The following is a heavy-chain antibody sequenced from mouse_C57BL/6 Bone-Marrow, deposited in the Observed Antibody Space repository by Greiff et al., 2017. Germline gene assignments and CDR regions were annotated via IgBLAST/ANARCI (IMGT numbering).Heavy chain of an antibody. CDR3: ASSNWDGFYYFDY. V-gene: IGHV1-81*01. J-gene: IGHJ2*01. CDR1: GYTFTSYG. Sequence: VQLQQSGAELARPGASVKLSCKASGYTFTSYGISWVKQRTGQGLEWIGEIYPRSGNTYYNEKFKGKATLTADKSSSTAYMELRSLTSEDSAVYFCASSNWDGFYYFDYWGQGTTRTGSS. D-gene: IGHD4-1*01. CDR2: IYPRSGNT.